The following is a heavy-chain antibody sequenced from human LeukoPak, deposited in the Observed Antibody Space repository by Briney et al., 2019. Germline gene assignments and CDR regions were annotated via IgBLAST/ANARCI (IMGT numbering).Heavy chain of an antibody. J-gene: IGHJ4*02. D-gene: IGHD6-6*01. V-gene: IGHV1-2*02. Sequence: ASVKVSYKASGYTFTGYYMHWVRQAPGQGPEWMGWINPNIGGTNYAQKFQGRVTMTRDTSISTAYMELSRLRSDDTAVYYCARGGSSFRLYYFDYWGQGTLVTVSS. CDR2: INPNIGGT. CDR3: ARGGSSFRLYYFDY. CDR1: GYTFTGYY.